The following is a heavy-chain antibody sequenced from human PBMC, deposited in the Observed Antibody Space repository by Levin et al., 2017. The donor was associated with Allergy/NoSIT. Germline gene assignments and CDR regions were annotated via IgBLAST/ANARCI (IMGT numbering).Heavy chain of an antibody. CDR1: GFTFSSYG. CDR3: AKRQNGLHSDY. V-gene: IGHV3-30*18. D-gene: IGHD5-24*01. CDR2: ISYDGSNK. Sequence: GGSLRLSCAASGFTFSSYGMHWVRQAPGKGLEWVAVISYDGSNKYYADSVKGRFTISRDNSKNTLYLQMNSLRAEDTAVYYCAKRQNGLHSDYWGQGTLVTVSS. J-gene: IGHJ4*02.